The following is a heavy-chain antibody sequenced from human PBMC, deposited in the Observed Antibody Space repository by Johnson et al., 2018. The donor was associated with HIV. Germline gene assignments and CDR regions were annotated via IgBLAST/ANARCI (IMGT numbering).Heavy chain of an antibody. D-gene: IGHD3-10*01. CDR1: GFTFSSYA. V-gene: IGHV3-23*01. Sequence: GGLVQPGGSLRLSCAASGFTFSSYAMSWVRQAPGKGLEWVSAISGSGGSTYYADSVKGRFTISRDSSKNTLYLQMNSLRAEDTAMYYCARSPGEAFDIWGQGTMVTVSS. J-gene: IGHJ3*02. CDR3: ARSPGEAFDI. CDR2: ISGSGGST.